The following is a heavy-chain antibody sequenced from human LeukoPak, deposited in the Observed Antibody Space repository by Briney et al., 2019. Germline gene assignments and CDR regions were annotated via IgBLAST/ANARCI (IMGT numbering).Heavy chain of an antibody. D-gene: IGHD5-18*01. V-gene: IGHV1-69*01. Sequence: SVKVSFKASGGTFSSYAISWVRQAPGQGLEWMGGIIPIFGTANYAQKFQGRVTITADESTSTAYMELSSLRSEDTAVYYCARDLHTAMVEGYWGQGTLVTVSS. CDR1: GGTFSSYA. CDR3: ARDLHTAMVEGY. J-gene: IGHJ4*02. CDR2: IIPIFGTA.